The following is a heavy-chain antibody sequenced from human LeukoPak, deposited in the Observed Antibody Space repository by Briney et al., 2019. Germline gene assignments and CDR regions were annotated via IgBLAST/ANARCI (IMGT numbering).Heavy chain of an antibody. J-gene: IGHJ3*02. D-gene: IGHD3-22*01. Sequence: GESLKISCKGSGYSFTKYWIGWVRQMPGKGLEWMGIIYPGDSDTRYSPSFQGQVTISADKSISTAYLQWSSLKASDTAMYYCARQLTMIVVVKEGKAFDIWGQGTMVTVSS. CDR2: IYPGDSDT. CDR1: GYSFTKYW. V-gene: IGHV5-51*01. CDR3: ARQLTMIVVVKEGKAFDI.